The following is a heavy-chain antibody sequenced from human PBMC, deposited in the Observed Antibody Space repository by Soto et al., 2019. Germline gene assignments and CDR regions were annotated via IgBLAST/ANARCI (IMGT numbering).Heavy chain of an antibody. V-gene: IGHV2-5*02. D-gene: IGHD1-1*01. J-gene: IGHJ4*02. CDR2: IYWDGES. CDR1: GFSFTTTRMG. Sequence: QITLKEAGPTLMKPTETLTLTCTFSGFSFTTTRMGVGWTRQPPGKALEWLAIIYWDGESRYNPLLRRRLTLAEDPSKNQVVLTMTNMDPKDSATYYCAHRDSTGTSTYFDSRGQGIPVTVAS. CDR3: AHRDSTGTSTYFDS.